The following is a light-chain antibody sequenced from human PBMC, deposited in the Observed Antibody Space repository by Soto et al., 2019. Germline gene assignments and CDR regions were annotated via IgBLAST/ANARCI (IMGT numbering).Light chain of an antibody. V-gene: IGKV3-11*01. CDR1: QSVSSY. CDR3: QQRSNWPRT. J-gene: IGKJ1*01. Sequence: EIVLTQSPAPLSLSPGERATLSCRASQSVSSYLAWYQQKPGQAPRHLIYDASNRTTGIPARFSGSGSGTDFTLTISSLEPEDFAVYYCQQRSNWPRTFGQGTKVEIK. CDR2: DAS.